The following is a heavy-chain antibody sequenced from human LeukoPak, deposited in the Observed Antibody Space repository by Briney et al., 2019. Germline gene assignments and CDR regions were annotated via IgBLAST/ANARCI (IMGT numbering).Heavy chain of an antibody. V-gene: IGHV4-59*01. CDR1: GVSIICYY. CDR2: IHHFGRT. CDR3: ARGLWTQPGLVPFNY. J-gene: IGHJ4*02. Sequence: SETLSLTCSVSGVSIICYYWNWLRQSPGKGLEWIGNIHHFGRTEYNFSLRSRVTMFLDSSKNQLSLKLTSVTPTDTAVYYCARGLWTQPGLVPFNYWGQGILVTVSS. D-gene: IGHD5-18*01.